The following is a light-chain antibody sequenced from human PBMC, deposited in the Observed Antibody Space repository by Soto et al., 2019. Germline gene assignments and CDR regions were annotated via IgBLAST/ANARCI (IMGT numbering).Light chain of an antibody. CDR3: TSWTTSTTMI. J-gene: IGLJ2*01. Sequence: QSALTQPASVSGSPGQSITISCTGTSSDIGAYNCVSWYQQHPGKAPKLMLYDVNIRPSGVSNRFSGSESGNTASLTISGLQAGDEADDYCTSWTTSTTMIFGGGTKVTVL. V-gene: IGLV2-14*03. CDR2: DVN. CDR1: SSDIGAYNC.